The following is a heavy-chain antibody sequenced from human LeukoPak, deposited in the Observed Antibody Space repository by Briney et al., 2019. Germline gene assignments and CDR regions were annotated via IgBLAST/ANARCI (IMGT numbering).Heavy chain of an antibody. CDR2: IYYSGST. V-gene: IGHV4-39*02. D-gene: IGHD3-22*01. CDR1: GGSISSSSYY. J-gene: IGHJ4*02. Sequence: SETLSLTCTVSGGSISSSSYYWGWIRQPPGKGLEWIGSIYYSGSTYYNPSLKSRVTISVDTSKNQFSLKLSSVTAADTAVYYCARESDSSGLRSDYWGQGTLVTVSS. CDR3: ARESDSSGLRSDY.